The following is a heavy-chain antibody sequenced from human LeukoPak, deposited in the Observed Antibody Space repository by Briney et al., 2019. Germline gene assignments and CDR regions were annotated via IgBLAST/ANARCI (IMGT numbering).Heavy chain of an antibody. D-gene: IGHD4-23*01. CDR2: MNPNSGNT. J-gene: IGHJ6*02. V-gene: IGHV1-8*01. CDR3: ARGTPYYYYYGMDV. Sequence: ASVKVSCKASGYTFTSYDINWVRQATGQGLEWTGWMNPNSGNTGYAQKFQGRVTMTRNTSISTAYMELSSLRSEDTAVYYCARGTPYYYYYGMDVWGQGTTVTVSS. CDR1: GYTFTSYD.